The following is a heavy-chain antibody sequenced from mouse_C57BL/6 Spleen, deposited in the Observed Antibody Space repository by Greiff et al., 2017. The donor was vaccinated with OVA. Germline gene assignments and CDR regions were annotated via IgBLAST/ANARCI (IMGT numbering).Heavy chain of an antibody. Sequence: QVQLKESGPELVKPGASVKISCKASGYAFSSSWMNWVKQRPGKGLEWIGRIYPGDGDTNYNGKFKGKATLTADKSSSTAYMQLSSLTSEDSAVYFCARGYPWFAYWGQGTLVTVSA. CDR3: ARGYPWFAY. J-gene: IGHJ3*01. CDR2: IYPGDGDT. CDR1: GYAFSSSW. V-gene: IGHV1-82*01.